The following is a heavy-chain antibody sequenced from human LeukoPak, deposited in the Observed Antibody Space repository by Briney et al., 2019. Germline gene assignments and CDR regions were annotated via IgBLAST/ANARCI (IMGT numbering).Heavy chain of an antibody. J-gene: IGHJ6*02. CDR3: ASDGAYAMAV. D-gene: IGHD1-26*01. Sequence: GESLRLSCAASGSAISRSWIHWVRQAPGKGLVWVSHINNDASRTTYADSVRGRFTISRDNAKNTVSLQMNSLRAEDTAVYYCASDGAYAMAVWGQGTTVTVSS. CDR2: INNDASRT. V-gene: IGHV3-74*01. CDR1: GSAISRSW.